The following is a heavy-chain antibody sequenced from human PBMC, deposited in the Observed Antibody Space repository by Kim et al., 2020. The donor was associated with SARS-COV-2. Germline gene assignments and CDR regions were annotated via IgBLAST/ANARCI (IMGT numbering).Heavy chain of an antibody. Sequence: SETLSLTCAVYGGSFSGYYWSWIRQPPGKGLEWIGEINHSGSTNYNPSLKSRVTISVDTSKNQFSLKLSSVTAADTAVYYCARLPRGVPAARVDYWGQGTLVTVSS. J-gene: IGHJ4*02. CDR3: ARLPRGVPAARVDY. CDR2: INHSGST. V-gene: IGHV4-34*01. CDR1: GGSFSGYY. D-gene: IGHD2-2*01.